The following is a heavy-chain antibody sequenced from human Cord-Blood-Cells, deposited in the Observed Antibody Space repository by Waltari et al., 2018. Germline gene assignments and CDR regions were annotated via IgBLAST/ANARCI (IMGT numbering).Heavy chain of an antibody. Sequence: QVQLVQSGAEVKKPGASVKVSCKASGYTFTSYAMHWVRQAPGQRLEWMGWINAGNGNTKYSQKFQDRVTIIRDTSASTAYMELSSLRSEDTAVYYCARGGDYGDYAEYFQHWGQGTLVTVSS. CDR2: INAGNGNT. CDR1: GYTFTSYA. D-gene: IGHD4-17*01. CDR3: ARGGDYGDYAEYFQH. J-gene: IGHJ1*01. V-gene: IGHV1-3*01.